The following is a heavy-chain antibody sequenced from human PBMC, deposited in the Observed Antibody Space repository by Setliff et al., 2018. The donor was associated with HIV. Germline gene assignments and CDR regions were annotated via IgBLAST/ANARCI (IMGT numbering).Heavy chain of an antibody. CDR2: IIPVFGTT. D-gene: IGHD3-22*01. CDR1: GYTFTSYG. CDR3: ARGGVYYYDSSGWSMDY. V-gene: IGHV1-69*13. Sequence: SVKVSCKASGYTFTSYGISWVRQAPGQGLDWMGGIIPVFGTTNYAQKFQGRVTITADESTSTAYMELSSLRSEDTAVYYCARGGVYYYDSSGWSMDYWGQGTLVTVSS. J-gene: IGHJ4*02.